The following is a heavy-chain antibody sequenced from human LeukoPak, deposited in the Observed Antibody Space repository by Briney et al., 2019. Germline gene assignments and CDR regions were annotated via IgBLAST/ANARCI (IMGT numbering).Heavy chain of an antibody. Sequence: SQTLSLTCTVSGGSFTMGDYNWSWIRQPPGKGLEWIAYMYYSGSTYYNPSLKSRVTMSADTSKNQLSLKLSSVTAADTAVYYCARPYYYDSRIDPWGQGILVTVSS. CDR3: ARPYYYDSRIDP. V-gene: IGHV4-30-4*01. D-gene: IGHD3-22*01. CDR2: MYYSGST. J-gene: IGHJ5*02. CDR1: GGSFTMGDYN.